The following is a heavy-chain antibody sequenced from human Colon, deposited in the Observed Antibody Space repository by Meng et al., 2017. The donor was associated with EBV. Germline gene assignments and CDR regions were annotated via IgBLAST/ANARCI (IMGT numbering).Heavy chain of an antibody. D-gene: IGHD6-13*01. Sequence: QLQLAACLPGLVTPSWTLSLSCTVSGASISWSCYYWGWLRQPPGKGLEWIGFIYYSGSTFYNPSLKSRVTVSVDTSKNQFSLKLSSVTAADTAIYYCGRLVKVVAAGESDYWGQGLLVTVSS. J-gene: IGHJ4*02. CDR2: IYYSGST. CDR1: GASISWSCYY. V-gene: IGHV4-39*01. CDR3: GRLVKVVAAGESDY.